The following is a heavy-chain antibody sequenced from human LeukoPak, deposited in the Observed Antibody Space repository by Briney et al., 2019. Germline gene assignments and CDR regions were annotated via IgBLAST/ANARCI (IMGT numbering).Heavy chain of an antibody. J-gene: IGHJ4*02. Sequence: SETLSLTCTVSGGSISSGGYYWSWIRQHPGKGLEWIGYIYYSGSTYYNPSLKSRVTISVDTSKNQFSLKLSSVTAADTAVYYCARGTGGYEHRFDYWGQGTLVTVSS. CDR2: IYYSGST. D-gene: IGHD5-12*01. CDR1: GGSISSGGYY. V-gene: IGHV4-31*03. CDR3: ARGTGGYEHRFDY.